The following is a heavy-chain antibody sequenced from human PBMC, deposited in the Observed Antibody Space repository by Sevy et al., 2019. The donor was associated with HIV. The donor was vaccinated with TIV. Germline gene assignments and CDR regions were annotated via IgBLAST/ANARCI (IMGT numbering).Heavy chain of an antibody. V-gene: IGHV3-23*01. CDR1: GFTFSSYA. J-gene: IGHJ6*02. CDR3: AKEDYYDSSGYYYWYYYYGMDV. D-gene: IGHD3-22*01. Sequence: GGSLRLSCAASGFTFSSYAMSWVRQAPGKGLEWVSAISGSGGSTYYADSVKGRFTISRDNSKNTLYLQMNSLRAEDTAVYYCAKEDYYDSSGYYYWYYYYGMDVWGQGTTVTVSS. CDR2: ISGSGGST.